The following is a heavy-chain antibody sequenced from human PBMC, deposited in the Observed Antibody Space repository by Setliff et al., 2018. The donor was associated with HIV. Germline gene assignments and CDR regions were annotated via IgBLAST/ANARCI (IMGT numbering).Heavy chain of an antibody. J-gene: IGHJ4*02. Sequence: SETLSLTCTVSGGSINTGAYYWSWIRQSPGKGLAWIGSVFHSGTTYYNPSLKSRVTISVDTSKNQFSLKLSSVTAADTAVYYCARGVRGVIIDWYYFDYWGQGTLVTVSS. D-gene: IGHD3-10*01. CDR3: ARGVRGVIIDWYYFDY. CDR2: VFHSGTT. CDR1: GGSINTGAYY. V-gene: IGHV4-39*07.